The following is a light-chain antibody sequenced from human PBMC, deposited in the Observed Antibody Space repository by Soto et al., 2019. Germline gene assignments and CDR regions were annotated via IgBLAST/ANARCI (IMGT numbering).Light chain of an antibody. Sequence: DIQMTQSPSTLSASVGDRVTITCRASQSLRGWLAWYQQRPGKAPKALIYDASTLANGVPSRFNGSGSGTEFTLTISSLQPDDFATYYCQQTSTTLWTFGQGTKV. CDR2: DAS. J-gene: IGKJ1*01. CDR1: QSLRGW. CDR3: QQTSTTLWT. V-gene: IGKV1-5*01.